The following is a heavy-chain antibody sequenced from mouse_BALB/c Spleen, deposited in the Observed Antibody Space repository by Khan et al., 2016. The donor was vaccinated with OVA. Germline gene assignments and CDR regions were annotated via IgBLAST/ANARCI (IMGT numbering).Heavy chain of an antibody. J-gene: IGHJ3*01. CDR3: ARRNYFGYTFAY. CDR2: ISPGSGDT. Sequence: VQLQESGAELARPGASVKLSCTASGYTFTDYYINWVKQRTGQGLEWIGEISPGSGDTYYNERFMGKATLTADKSSSTAYMQLSSLTSEASAVYFWARRNYFGYTFAYWGQGTLVTVSA. V-gene: IGHV1-77*01. D-gene: IGHD1-2*01. CDR1: GYTFTDYY.